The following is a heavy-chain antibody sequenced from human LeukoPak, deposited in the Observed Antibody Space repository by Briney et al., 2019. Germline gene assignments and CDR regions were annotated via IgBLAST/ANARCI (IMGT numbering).Heavy chain of an antibody. D-gene: IGHD5-18*01. J-gene: IGHJ4*02. CDR2: IRSSGSTI. CDR1: GFTFSDYY. V-gene: IGHV3-11*04. Sequence: GGSLRLSCAASGFTFSDYYMSWIRQAPGKGLEWVSYIRSSGSTIYYADSVKGRFTISRDNARNSLYLQMSSLRAEDTAVYYCARSNTATAHYFDYWGQGTLVTVSS. CDR3: ARSNTATAHYFDY.